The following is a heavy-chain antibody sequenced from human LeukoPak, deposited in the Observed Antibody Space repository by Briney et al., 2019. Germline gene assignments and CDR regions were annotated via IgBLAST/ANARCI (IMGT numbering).Heavy chain of an antibody. Sequence: GGSLRLSCAASGFTFSSYAMSRVRQAPGKGLEWVSAISGSGGSTYYADSVKGRFTISRDNSKNTLYLQMNSLRAEDTAVYYCAKVTKVVVAATPIDYWGQGTLVTVSS. V-gene: IGHV3-23*01. CDR2: ISGSGGST. CDR1: GFTFSSYA. D-gene: IGHD2-15*01. J-gene: IGHJ4*02. CDR3: AKVTKVVVAATPIDY.